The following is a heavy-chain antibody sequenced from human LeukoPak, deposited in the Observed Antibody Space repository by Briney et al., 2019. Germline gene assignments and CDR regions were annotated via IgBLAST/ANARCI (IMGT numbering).Heavy chain of an antibody. CDR3: VRDRSPYDPFDY. V-gene: IGHV4-59*01. CDR2: IYYSGST. CDR1: GGSISSYY. J-gene: IGHJ4*02. D-gene: IGHD5-12*01. Sequence: SETLSLTCTVSGGSISSYYWSWIRQPPGKGLEWIGYIYYSGSTNYNPSLKSRVTISVDTSKNQFSLKLSSVTAADTAVYYCVRDRSPYDPFDYWGQGTLVTVSS.